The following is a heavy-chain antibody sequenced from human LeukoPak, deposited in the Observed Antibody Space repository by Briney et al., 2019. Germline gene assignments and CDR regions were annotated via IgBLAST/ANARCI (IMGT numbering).Heavy chain of an antibody. D-gene: IGHD6-13*01. Sequence: SETLSLTCTVSGGSVSTSDYYWGWIRQTPGKGLEWIGDIFHNGKTNYNPSLKGRVTISIDTSNNQFSLKLSSVTAADTAVYYCARGGSSSWNYNWFDPWGQGTLVTVSS. CDR2: IFHNGKT. CDR1: GGSVSTSDYY. V-gene: IGHV4-39*07. J-gene: IGHJ5*02. CDR3: ARGGSSSWNYNWFDP.